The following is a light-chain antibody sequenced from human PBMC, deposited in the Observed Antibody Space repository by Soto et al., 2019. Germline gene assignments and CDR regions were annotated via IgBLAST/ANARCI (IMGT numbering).Light chain of an antibody. CDR1: GSDVSTNDY. J-gene: IGLJ2*01. CDR3: SSYADSNNLI. V-gene: IGLV2-8*01. CDR2: EVH. Sequence: QSVLTQPPSTSGSPGQSVTISCTGSGSDVSTNDYVSWYQQHPRKAPKLTIYEVHSRTSGVPERFSGPKSGNTASLSVSGDQSEDEAVYPCSSYADSNNLIFGGGTKLTVL.